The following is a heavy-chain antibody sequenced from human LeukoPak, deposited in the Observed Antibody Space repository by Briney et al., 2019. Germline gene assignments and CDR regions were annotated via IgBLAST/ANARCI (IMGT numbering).Heavy chain of an antibody. CDR2: ISSSSSTI. V-gene: IGHV3-48*04. D-gene: IGHD2-2*01. CDR1: GFTFSSYS. CDR3: ARRLGYCSSTSCPEVGFYMDV. Sequence: GGSLRLSCAASGFTFSSYSMNWVRQAPGKGLEWVSYISSSSSTIYYADSVKGRFTISRDNAKNSLYLQMNSLRAEDTAVYYCARRLGYCSSTSCPEVGFYMDVRGKGTTVTVSS. J-gene: IGHJ6*03.